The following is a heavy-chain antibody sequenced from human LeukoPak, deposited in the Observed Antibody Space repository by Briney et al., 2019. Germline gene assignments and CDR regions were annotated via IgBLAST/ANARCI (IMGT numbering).Heavy chain of an antibody. D-gene: IGHD3-22*01. J-gene: IGHJ4*02. CDR1: GFTFSSYA. CDR3: AKGSGTYYYDSSGYYLVDY. V-gene: IGHV3-23*01. Sequence: GGSLRLSCAASGFTFSSYAMSWVRQAPGKGLEWVSAISGSGGSTYYADSVKGRFTISRDNSKNTLYLQMNSLRAEDTAVYYCAKGSGTYYYDSSGYYLVDYWAQGTLVTVSS. CDR2: ISGSGGST.